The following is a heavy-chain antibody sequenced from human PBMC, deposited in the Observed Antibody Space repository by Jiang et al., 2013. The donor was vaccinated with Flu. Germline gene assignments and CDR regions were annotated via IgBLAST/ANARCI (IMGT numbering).Heavy chain of an antibody. J-gene: IGHJ4*02. D-gene: IGHD3-10*01. CDR1: GYTLTELS. V-gene: IGHV1-24*01. CDR2: FDPEDGET. CDR3: ARDLRVRGPYYFDY. Sequence: GAEVKKPGASVKVSCKVSGYTLTELSMHWVRQAPGKGLEWMGGFDPEDGETIYAQKFQGRVTMTEDTSTDTAYMELRSLRSDDTAVYYCARDLRVRGPYYFDYWGQGTLVTVSS.